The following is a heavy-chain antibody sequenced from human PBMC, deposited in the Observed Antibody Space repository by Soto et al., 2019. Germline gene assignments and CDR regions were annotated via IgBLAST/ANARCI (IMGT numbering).Heavy chain of an antibody. CDR2: ISGSSSYT. CDR3: ARDRGGYGPPDV. CDR1: GFTFSDSY. V-gene: IGHV3-11*06. Sequence: QVQLVESGGGLVKPGGSLRLSCAASGFTFSDSYMSWIRQAPGKGLQWVAYISGSSSYTGYADSVKGRFTISRDNAKNSLYLQMNSLRAEDTAVYYCARDRGGYGPPDVWGQGTTVTVSS. J-gene: IGHJ6*02. D-gene: IGHD3-10*01.